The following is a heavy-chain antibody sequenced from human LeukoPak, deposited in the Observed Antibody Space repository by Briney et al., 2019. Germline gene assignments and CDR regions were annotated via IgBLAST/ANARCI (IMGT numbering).Heavy chain of an antibody. J-gene: IGHJ5*02. CDR1: GGSISSYY. CDR3: ASSSIAVAGTWFDP. CDR2: INYSGGT. D-gene: IGHD6-19*01. Sequence: SETLSLTCTVSGGSISSYYWSWIRQPPGKGLEWIGYINYSGGTNYNPSLKSRVTISVDTSKNQFSLKLSSVTAADTAVYYCASSSIAVAGTWFDPWGQGTLVTVSS. V-gene: IGHV4-59*08.